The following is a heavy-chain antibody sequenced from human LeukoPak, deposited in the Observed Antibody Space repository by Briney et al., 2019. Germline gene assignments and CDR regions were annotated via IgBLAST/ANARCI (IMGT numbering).Heavy chain of an antibody. Sequence: SETLSLTCTVSGGSISSYYWSWIRQPAGKGLEWIGRIYTSGSTNYNPSLKSRVTMPVDTSKNQFSLKLSSVTAADTGVYYCARVGDLFRAHRVRGLSPDFYYMDVWGKGTTVTVSS. V-gene: IGHV4-4*07. J-gene: IGHJ6*03. D-gene: IGHD3-10*01. CDR3: ARVGDLFRAHRVRGLSPDFYYMDV. CDR1: GGSISSYY. CDR2: IYTSGST.